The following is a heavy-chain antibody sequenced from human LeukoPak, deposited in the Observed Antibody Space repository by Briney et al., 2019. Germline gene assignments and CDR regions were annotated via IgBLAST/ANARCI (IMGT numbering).Heavy chain of an antibody. Sequence: ASVKVSCKASGYTFTSYYLNLVRLAPGQGPEWMGIINPTTGSTSLAQKFRGRVTMTRDTSTTTVYMELSSLRSEDTAFYYCARGREYSGYQEYYFDYWGQGTLVTVSS. CDR1: GYTFTSYY. V-gene: IGHV1-46*01. CDR3: ARGREYSGYQEYYFDY. CDR2: INPTTGST. J-gene: IGHJ4*02. D-gene: IGHD5-12*01.